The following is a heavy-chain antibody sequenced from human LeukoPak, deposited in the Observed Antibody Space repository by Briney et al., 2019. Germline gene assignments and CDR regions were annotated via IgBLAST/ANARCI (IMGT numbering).Heavy chain of an antibody. Sequence: PGGSLRLSCAASGFTFSSYAMSWVRQAPGKGLEWVSAISGSGGSTYYADSVKGRFTISRDNSKNTLYLQMYSLRAEDTAVYYCAKDLGYCSSTSCYSAFDIWGQGTMVTASS. CDR3: AKDLGYCSSTSCYSAFDI. CDR1: GFTFSSYA. J-gene: IGHJ3*02. V-gene: IGHV3-23*01. CDR2: ISGSGGST. D-gene: IGHD2-2*01.